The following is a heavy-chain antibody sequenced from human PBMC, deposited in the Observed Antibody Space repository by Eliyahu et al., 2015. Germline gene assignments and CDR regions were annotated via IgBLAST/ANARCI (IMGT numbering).Heavy chain of an antibody. D-gene: IGHD3-9*01. J-gene: IGHJ3*02. CDR3: ARGQYYDFLTGYQDDVFDI. CDR1: GYTFTXXG. Sequence: QVQLVQSGAEVXKPGAXVKVSCKASGYTFTXXGIXWVRQAPGQGLEWMGWISTXNGNTNXPQKLQGRVTMTTDTSTSTVYMELRSLRSDDTAVYYCARGQYYDFLTGYQDDVFDIWGQGTMVTVSS. V-gene: IGHV1-18*01. CDR2: ISTXNGNT.